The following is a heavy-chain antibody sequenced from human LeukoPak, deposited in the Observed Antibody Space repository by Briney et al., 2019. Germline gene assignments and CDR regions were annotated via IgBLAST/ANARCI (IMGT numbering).Heavy chain of an antibody. V-gene: IGHV4-34*01. J-gene: IGHJ4*02. CDR1: GGSFSGYY. Sequence: PSETLSLTCAVYGGSFSGYYWSWIRQPPGKGLEWIGEINHSGSTNYNPSLKSRVTISVDTSKNQFSLKLSSVTAADTAVYYCARQPPIGCSSTSCYRSPPDYWGQGTLATVSS. CDR3: ARQPPIGCSSTSCYRSPPDY. CDR2: INHSGST. D-gene: IGHD2-2*01.